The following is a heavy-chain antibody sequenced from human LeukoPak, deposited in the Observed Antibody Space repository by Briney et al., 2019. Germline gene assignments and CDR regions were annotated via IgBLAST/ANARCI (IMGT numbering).Heavy chain of an antibody. CDR1: GFTFSDHY. CDR3: ARVLVAAGSYYFDY. CDR2: IRNKANSYTT. V-gene: IGHV3-72*01. D-gene: IGHD6-13*01. Sequence: PGGSLRLSCAAAGFTFSDHYMDWVRQAPGKGLEWVGRIRNKANSYTTEYAASVKGRFTISRDDSKNSVHLQMNSLKTEDTAVYYCARVLVAAGSYYFDYWGQGALVTVST. J-gene: IGHJ4*02.